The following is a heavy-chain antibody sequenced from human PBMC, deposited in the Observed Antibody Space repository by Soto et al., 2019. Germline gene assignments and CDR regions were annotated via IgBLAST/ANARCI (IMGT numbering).Heavy chain of an antibody. CDR1: GGSISSGGYY. J-gene: IGHJ4*02. V-gene: IGHV4-31*03. CDR2: IYYSGST. Sequence: QVQLQESGPGLVKPSQTLSLTCTVSGGSISSGGYYWSWIRQHPGKGLEWIGYIYYSGSTYYNPSRNSRFTISVDTSKNQFSLKLRSVTAADTAVYYCARARRLPRYSYGPGGYYFDYWGQGTLVTVSS. CDR3: ARARRLPRYSYGPGGYYFDY. D-gene: IGHD5-18*01.